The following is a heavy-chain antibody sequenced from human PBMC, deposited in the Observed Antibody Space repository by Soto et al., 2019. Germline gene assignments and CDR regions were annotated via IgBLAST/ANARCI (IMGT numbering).Heavy chain of an antibody. Sequence: SETLSLTCTVSGGSISSSSYYWVWLRQPPGKGLEWIGSIYYSGSTYYNPSLKSRVTISVDTSKNQFSLKLSSVTAADTAVYYCARSGTLGSGSYYNPADYWGQGTLVTVSS. CDR2: IYYSGST. V-gene: IGHV4-39*01. CDR3: ARSGTLGSGSYYNPADY. D-gene: IGHD3-10*01. J-gene: IGHJ4*02. CDR1: GGSISSSSYY.